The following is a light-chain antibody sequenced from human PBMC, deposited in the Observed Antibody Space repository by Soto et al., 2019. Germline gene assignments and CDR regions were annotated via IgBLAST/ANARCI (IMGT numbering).Light chain of an antibody. CDR3: MQGIQPPNT. CDR1: QSLLHTEGKTY. J-gene: IGKJ5*01. V-gene: IGKV2D-29*01. CDR2: GVY. Sequence: DIVLTQSPLSLSVTPGQPASISCKSSQSLLHTEGKTYLYWYLQKPGQPPQLLTSGVYNRFSGVQDRFSGSGSGTDFTLKIRRVEAEDVGLYYCMQGIQPPNTFGQGTRLEIK.